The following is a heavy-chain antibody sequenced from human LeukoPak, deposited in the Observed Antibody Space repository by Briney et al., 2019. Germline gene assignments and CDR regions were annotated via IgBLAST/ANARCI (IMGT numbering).Heavy chain of an antibody. V-gene: IGHV3-23*01. Sequence: GGSLRLSCVPSGFTFSSYAMTWVRQAPGKGLGWVSGISGSGDRTYYADSVKGRFTISRDNSKNTLYLEMNGLTAEDSAVYYCTKDRMAAAGRQDIWNYWGQGTLVTVSS. J-gene: IGHJ4*02. D-gene: IGHD6-25*01. CDR1: GFTFSSYA. CDR2: ISGSGDRT. CDR3: TKDRMAAAGRQDIWNY.